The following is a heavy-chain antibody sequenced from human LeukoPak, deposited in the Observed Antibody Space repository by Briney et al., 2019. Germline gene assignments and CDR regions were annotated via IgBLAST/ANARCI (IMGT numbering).Heavy chain of an antibody. CDR2: IYHSGST. CDR1: GGSISSSSYY. D-gene: IGHD2-15*01. Sequence: SETLSLTCTVSGGSISSSSYYWGWIRQPPGKGLEWIGSIYHSGSTNYNPSLKSRVTISVDTSKNQFSLRLSSVTAADTAVYYCARGSGKVVAATTGRWFDPWGQGTLVTVSS. V-gene: IGHV4-39*07. J-gene: IGHJ5*02. CDR3: ARGSGKVVAATTGRWFDP.